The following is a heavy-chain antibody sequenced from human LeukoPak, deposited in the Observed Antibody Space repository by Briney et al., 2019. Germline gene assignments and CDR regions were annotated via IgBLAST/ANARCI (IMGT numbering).Heavy chain of an antibody. V-gene: IGHV3-21*04. CDR2: ISGDGNYI. J-gene: IGHJ4*02. Sequence: GGSLRPSCAASGFTFSSYSMNWVRQAPGKGLEWVSSISGDGNYIYYADSVKGRFTISRDNAKNSLYLQMNSLRAEDTALYYCARVEGYSYGYTRNFDYWGQGTLVTVSS. CDR3: ARVEGYSYGYTRNFDY. D-gene: IGHD5-18*01. CDR1: GFTFSSYS.